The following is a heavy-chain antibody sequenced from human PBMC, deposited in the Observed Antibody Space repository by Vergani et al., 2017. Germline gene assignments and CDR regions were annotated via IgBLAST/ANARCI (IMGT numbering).Heavy chain of an antibody. CDR3: ARGRWDNWYFDL. D-gene: IGHD1-26*01. V-gene: IGHV4-39*01. Sequence: QLQLQESGAGLVKPSETLSLICTVSGGSINPSSSFWGWLRQFPGKGLEWIGSINYVGRTYYIPSLQSRATVVVDTSKNQFSLNLTSVTAADTAVCDCARGRWDNWYFDLWVRGAMVTVSS. J-gene: IGHJ2*01. CDR1: GGSINPSSSF. CDR2: INYVGRT.